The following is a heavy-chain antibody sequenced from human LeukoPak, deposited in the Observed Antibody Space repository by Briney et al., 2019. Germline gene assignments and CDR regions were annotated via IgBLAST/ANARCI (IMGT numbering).Heavy chain of an antibody. V-gene: IGHV3-7*01. Sequence: GGSLRLSCAASAFTFSNYWMSWVRQAPGKGLEWVANINQDGGEIYYVDSVKGRFTISRDNAKNSLYLQINSLRAEDTAVYYCARDQGSMIVVRPTNWYFDLWGRGTLVTVSS. CDR2: INQDGGEI. CDR3: ARDQGSMIVVRPTNWYFDL. D-gene: IGHD3-22*01. CDR1: AFTFSNYW. J-gene: IGHJ2*01.